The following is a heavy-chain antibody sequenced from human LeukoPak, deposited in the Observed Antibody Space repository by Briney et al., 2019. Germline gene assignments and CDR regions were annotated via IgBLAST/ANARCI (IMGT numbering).Heavy chain of an antibody. CDR2: IRGSGDKA. V-gene: IGHV3-23*01. CDR1: GFTFLNYA. Sequence: GGSLRLSCAASGFTFLNYAMNWVRQAPGKGMEWVSAIRGSGDKAYYADSVKGRFTISRDNSKNTLYLQMNSLRAEDTAVYYCAREPLSDDYWGQGTLVTVSS. J-gene: IGHJ4*02. D-gene: IGHD3-10*01. CDR3: AREPLSDDY.